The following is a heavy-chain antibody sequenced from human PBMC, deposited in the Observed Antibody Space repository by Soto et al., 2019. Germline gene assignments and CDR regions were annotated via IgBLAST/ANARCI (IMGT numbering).Heavy chain of an antibody. CDR1: GDSFSRHW. V-gene: IGHV5-51*01. CDR2: VYPGDSEI. Sequence: EESLKTPCKGSGDSFSRHWLGRVRQVPWKGLEGVGIVYPGDSEIRYGPPFQGKVTISADKSNRTAYLQWRSPKASDTDWYYCARGITIDFLNVWGQETTVTVSS. D-gene: IGHD3-3*01. CDR3: ARGITIDFLNV. J-gene: IGHJ6*02.